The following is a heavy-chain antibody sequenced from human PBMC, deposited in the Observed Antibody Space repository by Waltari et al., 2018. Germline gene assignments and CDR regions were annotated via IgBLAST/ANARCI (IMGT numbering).Heavy chain of an antibody. D-gene: IGHD5-18*01. CDR3: AKEKDTALEAGAFDI. CDR1: GYRCISFG. Sequence: QLVQSGGEAKRPAALVKTYCKASGYRCISFGISWVRQAPGQGLEWMGWISTYDGNTKNVQKFQGRSTMTTDKSTQTTYMEIRSLRSDDTAIYFCAKEKDTALEAGAFDIWGQGTRVTVSS. V-gene: IGHV1-18*01. J-gene: IGHJ3*02. CDR2: ISTYDGNT.